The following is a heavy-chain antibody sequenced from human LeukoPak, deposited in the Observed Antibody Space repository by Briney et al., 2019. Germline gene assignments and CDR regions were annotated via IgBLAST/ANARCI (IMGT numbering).Heavy chain of an antibody. D-gene: IGHD3-3*01. Sequence: PGGSLRLSCVASAFTFSIYGMHWVRQAPGKGLEWVAVISYDGSKTYYADFVKGRFTISRDNSKNTLYLQMNSLRAEDTAVYYCASPGGYDFWSGPFDYWGQGTLVTVSS. V-gene: IGHV3-30*03. CDR3: ASPGGYDFWSGPFDY. CDR2: ISYDGSKT. CDR1: AFTFSIYG. J-gene: IGHJ4*02.